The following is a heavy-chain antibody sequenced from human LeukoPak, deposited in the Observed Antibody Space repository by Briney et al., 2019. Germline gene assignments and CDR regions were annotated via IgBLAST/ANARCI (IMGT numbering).Heavy chain of an antibody. CDR2: ISPYNGNT. CDR1: GYTFTNYD. V-gene: IGHV1-18*01. J-gene: IGHJ6*03. Sequence: ASVKVSCKASGYTFTNYDISWVRQAPGQGLEWMGWISPYNGNTNYAQKFQGRVTMTTHTSTSTAYMELRSLRSDDTAVYYCATDHRQSSSSSYYYYMDVWGMGTTVTVSS. CDR3: ATDHRQSSSSSYYYYMDV. D-gene: IGHD6-6*01.